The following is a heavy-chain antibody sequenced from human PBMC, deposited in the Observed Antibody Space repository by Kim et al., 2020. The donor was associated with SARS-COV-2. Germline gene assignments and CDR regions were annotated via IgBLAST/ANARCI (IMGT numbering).Heavy chain of an antibody. J-gene: IGHJ4*02. CDR1: GGSVSSGSYY. CDR2: IYTSGST. Sequence: SETLSLTCPVSGGSVSSGSYYWNWIRQPAGKGLEWIGRIYTSGSTNYNPSLESRVTISVDTSKNQFSLWLSSVTAADSAVYYCARGVRLEYSFSAGGPIDSWGQGTLVTVSS. D-gene: IGHD6-6*01. V-gene: IGHV4-61*02. CDR3: ARGVRLEYSFSAGGPIDS.